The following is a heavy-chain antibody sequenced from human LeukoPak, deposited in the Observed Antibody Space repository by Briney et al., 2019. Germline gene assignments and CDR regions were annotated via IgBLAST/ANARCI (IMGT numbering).Heavy chain of an antibody. D-gene: IGHD3-10*01. J-gene: IGHJ4*02. CDR3: AKDYYYGSGSPFDY. CDR1: GFTFSSYG. V-gene: IGHV3-30*18. CDR2: ISYDGSNK. Sequence: GGSLRLSCAASGFTFSSYGMHWVRQAPGKGLEWVAVISYDGSNKYYAGSVKGRFTISRDNSKNTLYLQMNSLRAEDTAVYYCAKDYYYGSGSPFDYWGQGTLVTVSS.